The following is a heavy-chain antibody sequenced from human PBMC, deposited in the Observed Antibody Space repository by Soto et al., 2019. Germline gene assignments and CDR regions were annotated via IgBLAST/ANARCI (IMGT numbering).Heavy chain of an antibody. J-gene: IGHJ4*02. Sequence: EVQLLESGGGLVQPGRSLRLSCAASGFTFDDYALHWFRQVPGKGLEWVSGIGWNSVAIHYADSVKGRFTISRDNAKNSLYLQMNNLRGEDTALYYCAKATRLTDTGSDWGQGTLVTVSS. CDR3: AKATRLTDTGSD. D-gene: IGHD2-8*02. CDR1: GFTFDDYA. V-gene: IGHV3-9*01. CDR2: IGWNSVAI.